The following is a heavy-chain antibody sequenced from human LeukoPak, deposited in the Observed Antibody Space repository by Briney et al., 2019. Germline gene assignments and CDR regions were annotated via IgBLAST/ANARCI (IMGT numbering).Heavy chain of an antibody. CDR2: ISSSSSYI. CDR3: ARALTTKALGMDV. J-gene: IGHJ6*02. V-gene: IGHV3-21*01. D-gene: IGHD4/OR15-4a*01. Sequence: PGRSLRLSCAASGFTFSSYSMNWVRQAPGKGLEWVSSISSSSSYIYYADSVKGRFTISRDNAKNSLYLQMNSLRAEDTAVYYCARALTTKALGMDVWGQGTTVTVSS. CDR1: GFTFSSYS.